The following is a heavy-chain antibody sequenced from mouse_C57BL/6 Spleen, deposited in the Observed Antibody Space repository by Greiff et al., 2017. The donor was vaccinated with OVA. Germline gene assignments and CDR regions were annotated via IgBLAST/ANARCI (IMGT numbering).Heavy chain of an antibody. D-gene: IGHD2-1*01. V-gene: IGHV1-15*01. CDR2: IDPETGGT. Sequence: QVQLKESGAELVRPGASVTLSCKASGYTFTDYEMHWVKQTPVHGLEWIGAIDPETGGTAYNQKFKGKAILTADKSSSTAYMELRSLTSEDSAVYYCTRSLYYGNYPYFDYWGQGTTLTVSS. CDR1: GYTFTDYE. J-gene: IGHJ2*01. CDR3: TRSLYYGNYPYFDY.